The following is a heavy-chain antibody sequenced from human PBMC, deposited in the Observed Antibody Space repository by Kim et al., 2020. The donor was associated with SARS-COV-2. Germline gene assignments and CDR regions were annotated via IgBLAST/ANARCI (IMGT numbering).Heavy chain of an antibody. CDR2: IIPIFGTA. Sequence: SVKVSCKASGGTFSSYAISWVRQAPGQGLEWMGGIIPIFGTANYAQKFQGRVTITADESTSTAYMELSSLRSEDTAVYYCAANILEWPYRPNYYYGMDVWGQGTTVTVSS. V-gene: IGHV1-69*13. CDR3: AANILEWPYRPNYYYGMDV. CDR1: GGTFSSYA. J-gene: IGHJ6*02. D-gene: IGHD3-3*01.